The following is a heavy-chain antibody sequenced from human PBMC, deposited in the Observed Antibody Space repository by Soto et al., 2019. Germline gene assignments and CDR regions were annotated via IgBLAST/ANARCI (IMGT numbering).Heavy chain of an antibody. J-gene: IGHJ6*02. CDR1: GFTFSSYS. CDR2: ISSSSSYI. D-gene: IGHD3-10*01. V-gene: IGHV3-21*01. Sequence: EVQLVESGGGLVKPGGSLRLSCAASGFTFSSYSMNWVRQAPGKGLEWVSSISSSSSYIYYADSVKGRFTISRDNAKKSLYLQMNGLRAEDTAVYYCARDGRYYGSGMVFHYGCMDVWGQGTTFTVSS. CDR3: ARDGRYYGSGMVFHYGCMDV.